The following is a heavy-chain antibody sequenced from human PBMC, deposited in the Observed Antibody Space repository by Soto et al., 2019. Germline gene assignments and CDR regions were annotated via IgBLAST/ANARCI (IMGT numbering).Heavy chain of an antibody. V-gene: IGHV4-4*02. Sequence: PSETLSLTCAVSSGSISSSNWWSWVRQPPGKGLEWIGEIYHSGSTNYNPSLKSRVTISVDKSKNQFSLKLSSVTAADTAVYYCASLVFDWSPTPYYYYYYMDVWGKGTTVTVSS. CDR2: IYHSGST. D-gene: IGHD3-9*01. CDR3: ASLVFDWSPTPYYYYYYMDV. J-gene: IGHJ6*03. CDR1: SGSISSSNW.